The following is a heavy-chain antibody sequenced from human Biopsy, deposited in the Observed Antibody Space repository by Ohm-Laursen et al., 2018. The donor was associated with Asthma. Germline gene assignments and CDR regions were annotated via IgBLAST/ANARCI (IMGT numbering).Heavy chain of an antibody. J-gene: IGHJ4*02. CDR2: ISFDGTNR. CDR1: GFTFSNYG. V-gene: IGHV3-30*18. Sequence: SLRLSCAASGFTFSNYGMHWVRQAPGKGLDWVAVISFDGTNRNYTDSVKGRFTISRDNSRNTLHLEMNSLRAEDTAVYFCAKEVFPGWELRRGPDSWGQGTLATVSS. CDR3: AKEVFPGWELRRGPDS. D-gene: IGHD1-26*01.